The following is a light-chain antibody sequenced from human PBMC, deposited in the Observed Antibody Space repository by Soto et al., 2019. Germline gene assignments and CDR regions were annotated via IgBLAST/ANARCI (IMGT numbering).Light chain of an antibody. CDR2: RAS. V-gene: IGKV4-1*01. J-gene: IGKJ5*01. CDR1: QSVLHSSNNENS. CDR3: QQYYTGIA. Sequence: DVVMTQSPDSLAVSLGERATINCKSSQSVLHSSNNENSVAWYQQKAGQRPKLLIYRASIRESGVSDRFSGSGSGTDFTLTISSLQAEDVAVYYCQQYYTGIAFGQGTRLEIK.